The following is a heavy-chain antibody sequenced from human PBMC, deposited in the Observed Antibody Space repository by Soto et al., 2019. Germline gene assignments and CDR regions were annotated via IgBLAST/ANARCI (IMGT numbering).Heavy chain of an antibody. J-gene: IGHJ4*02. CDR3: AKAKNDYNWDNRPPFDY. CDR2: ISANDVGT. CDR1: GFTLRNYA. Sequence: GGSLRLSCEASGFTLRNYAMTWVRQAPGKGLEWVSLISANDVGTYYAESVKTRFTISTDQSRNTVYLQMDSLRADDTAIYYCAKAKNDYNWDNRPPFDYWGQGTTVTVSS. D-gene: IGHD1-20*01. V-gene: IGHV3-23*01.